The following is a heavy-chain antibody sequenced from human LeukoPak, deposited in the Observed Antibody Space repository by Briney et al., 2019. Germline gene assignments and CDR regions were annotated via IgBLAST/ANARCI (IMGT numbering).Heavy chain of an antibody. CDR2: IYYSGST. D-gene: IGHD1-26*01. CDR1: GGSISSGDYY. J-gene: IGHJ4*02. V-gene: IGHV4-30-4*08. Sequence: PSQTLSLTCTVSGGSISSGDYYWSWIRQPPGKGLEWIGYIYYSGSTYYNPSLKSRVTISVDTSKNQFSLKLSSVTAADTAVYYCARSNIVGATSPFGYWGQGTLVTVSS. CDR3: ARSNIVGATSPFGY.